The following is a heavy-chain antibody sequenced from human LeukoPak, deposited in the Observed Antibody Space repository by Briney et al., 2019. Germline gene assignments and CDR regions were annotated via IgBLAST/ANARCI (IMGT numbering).Heavy chain of an antibody. CDR3: AKGSRYYDSSGFLY. D-gene: IGHD3-22*01. CDR2: IYSGGST. Sequence: GGSLRLSCAASGFALSSNYVGWVRQAPGGGLQWVSVIYSGGSTYYADSVKGRFTISRDNSKNTLYLQMNSLRAEDTAVYYCAKGSRYYDSSGFLYWGQGTLVTVSS. CDR1: GFALSSNY. J-gene: IGHJ4*02. V-gene: IGHV3-53*01.